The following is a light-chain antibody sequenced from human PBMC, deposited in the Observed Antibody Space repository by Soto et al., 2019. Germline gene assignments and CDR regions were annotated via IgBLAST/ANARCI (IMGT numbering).Light chain of an antibody. Sequence: DVQMTQSPPTLSASVGDRVTITCRASQSISTWLAWYQQKPGRAPRLLIYDVSNLESGVPSRFSGSGSGTEFTLTITSLQPEDFGIYYCQQYDSSRTFGQGTKVDIK. CDR2: DVS. J-gene: IGKJ1*01. CDR1: QSISTW. CDR3: QQYDSSRT. V-gene: IGKV1-5*01.